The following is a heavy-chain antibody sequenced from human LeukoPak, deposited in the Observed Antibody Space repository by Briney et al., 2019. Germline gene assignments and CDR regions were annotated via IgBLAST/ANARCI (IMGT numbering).Heavy chain of an antibody. CDR1: GFTFSTYG. CDR3: VRGYSFGPYGMDV. D-gene: IGHD2-15*01. Sequence: GGSLRLSCSASGFTFSTYGMHWVRQAPGKGLEYVSAISDSGGGTYYADSVKGRFTISRDNSKNTLYLQMSSLRAEDTAVYFCVRGYSFGPYGMDVWGQGTTVTVSS. CDR2: ISDSGGGT. V-gene: IGHV3-64D*09. J-gene: IGHJ6*02.